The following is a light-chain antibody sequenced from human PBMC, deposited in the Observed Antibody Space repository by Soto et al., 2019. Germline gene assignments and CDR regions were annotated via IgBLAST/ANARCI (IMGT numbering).Light chain of an antibody. J-gene: IGKJ4*01. CDR2: DAS. CDR3: QQYGSSLLT. Sequence: DVQLTQSPSFMSASVGDRVSITCRASQGISTFLAWYQQHPGTAPKRLIYDASNLQSGVPSRFSGSGSGTEFTLTISSLEPEDFAVYYCQQYGSSLLTFGGGTKVDIK. V-gene: IGKV1-9*01. CDR1: QGISTF.